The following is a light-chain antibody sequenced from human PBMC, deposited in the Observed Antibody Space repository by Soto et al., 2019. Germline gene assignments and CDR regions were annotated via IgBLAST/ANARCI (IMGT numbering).Light chain of an antibody. CDR2: HAS. CDR1: QSINSN. Sequence: EIVMTQSPATLSVSPGERATLSCRASQSINSNLAWYQQKPGQAPRLLIFHASTRATGIPARFSGSGSGTEFTLTISRLQSEDFAVYYCQQYNNWRTFGQGTKVDIK. CDR3: QQYNNWRT. J-gene: IGKJ2*01. V-gene: IGKV3-15*01.